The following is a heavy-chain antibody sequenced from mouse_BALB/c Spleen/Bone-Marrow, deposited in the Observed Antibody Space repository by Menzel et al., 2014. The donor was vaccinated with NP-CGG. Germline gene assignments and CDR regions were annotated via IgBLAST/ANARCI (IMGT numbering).Heavy chain of an antibody. V-gene: IGHV1S56*01. CDR3: APYYYGSSYGFYWYFDV. Sequence: QVHVKQSGPELVKPGASVRISCKASGYTFASYYIHWVKQRPGQGLEWIGWIYPGNVNTKYNEKFKGKATLTADKSSSTAYMQLSSLTSEDSAVYYCAPYYYGSSYGFYWYFDVWGAGTTVTVSS. CDR1: GYTFASYY. D-gene: IGHD1-1*01. CDR2: IYPGNVNT. J-gene: IGHJ1*01.